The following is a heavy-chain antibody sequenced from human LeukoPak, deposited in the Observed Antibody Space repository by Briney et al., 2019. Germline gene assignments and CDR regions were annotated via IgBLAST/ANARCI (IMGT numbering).Heavy chain of an antibody. CDR3: ARHQWLGPFDS. CDR2: IYFSGST. D-gene: IGHD6-19*01. V-gene: IGHV4-39*01. CDR1: GGSISSSSHY. J-gene: IGHJ4*02. Sequence: PSETLSLTCTVFGGSISSSSHYCGWIRQPPGEGLEWIGSIYFSGSTYYSPSLKSRVTISVDPSTNQFSLKLSSVTAADTAVYFCARHQWLGPFDSWGQGTLVTVSS.